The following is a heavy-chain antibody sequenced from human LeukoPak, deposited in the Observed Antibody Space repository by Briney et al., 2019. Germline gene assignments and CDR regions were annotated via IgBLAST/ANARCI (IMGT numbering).Heavy chain of an antibody. CDR1: GLTFTNYW. D-gene: IGHD6-6*01. V-gene: IGHV3-7*01. Sequence: PGGSLRLSCTASGLTFTNYWMSWVRQAPGKGLEWVANINHDASEKYYVGSVEGRFTISRDNAKNSLFLQMNSLRAEDTGVYYCATSSYSSSSSWGQGTLVTVSS. J-gene: IGHJ5*02. CDR3: ATSSYSSSSS. CDR2: INHDASEK.